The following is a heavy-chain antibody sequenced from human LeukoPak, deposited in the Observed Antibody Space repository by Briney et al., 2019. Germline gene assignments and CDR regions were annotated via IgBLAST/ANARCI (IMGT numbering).Heavy chain of an antibody. J-gene: IGHJ4*02. CDR2: ISSSSSYT. CDR1: GFTFSDYY. CDR3: AREAAYGSGSNNFDY. V-gene: IGHV3-11*06. D-gene: IGHD3-10*01. Sequence: GGSRRLSCAASGFTFSDYYVSWIRQAPGKGLEWVSYISSSSSYTNYADSVKGRFTISRDNAKNSLYLQMNSLRAEDTAVYYCAREAAYGSGSNNFDYWGQGTLVTVSS.